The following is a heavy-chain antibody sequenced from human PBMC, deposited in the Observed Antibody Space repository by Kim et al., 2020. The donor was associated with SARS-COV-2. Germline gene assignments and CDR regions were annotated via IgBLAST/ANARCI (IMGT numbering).Heavy chain of an antibody. Sequence: ASVKVSCKASGYTFTGYYMHWVRQAPGQGLEWMGWINPNSGGTNYAQKFQGRVTMTRDTSISTAYMELSRLRSDDTAVYYCARGRFPSGYSYGSLFDPWGQGTLVTVSS. CDR3: ARGRFPSGYSYGSLFDP. J-gene: IGHJ5*02. V-gene: IGHV1-2*02. D-gene: IGHD5-18*01. CDR1: GYTFTGYY. CDR2: INPNSGGT.